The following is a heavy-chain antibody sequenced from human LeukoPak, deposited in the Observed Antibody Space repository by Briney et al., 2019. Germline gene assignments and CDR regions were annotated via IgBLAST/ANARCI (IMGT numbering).Heavy chain of an antibody. D-gene: IGHD3-10*01. CDR1: GYTFTGYF. Sequence: ASVKVSCKASGYTFTGYFMHWVRQAPGQGLEWMGWINPNSGGTKYAQKFQGRVTMTRDTSISTAYMELSRLRSDDTAVYYCARGGLLWFGELPFYFDYWGQGTLATVSS. CDR2: INPNSGGT. J-gene: IGHJ4*02. V-gene: IGHV1-2*02. CDR3: ARGGLLWFGELPFYFDY.